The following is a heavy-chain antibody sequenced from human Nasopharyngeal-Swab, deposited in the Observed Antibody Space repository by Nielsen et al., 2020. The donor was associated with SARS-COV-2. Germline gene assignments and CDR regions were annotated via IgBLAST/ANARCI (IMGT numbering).Heavy chain of an antibody. CDR3: ARDPSINDYLDTGNYFDY. Sequence: GESLKISCAASAFTFSSYSMIWVRQAPGKVLEWVSSISSSSCYIYYADSVKGRFTISRDNAKNSLYLQMNSLRAEDTAVYYCARDPSINDYLDTGNYFDYWGQGTLVTVSS. D-gene: IGHD4-11*01. CDR1: AFTFSSYS. J-gene: IGHJ4*02. V-gene: IGHV3-21*01. CDR2: ISSSSCYI.